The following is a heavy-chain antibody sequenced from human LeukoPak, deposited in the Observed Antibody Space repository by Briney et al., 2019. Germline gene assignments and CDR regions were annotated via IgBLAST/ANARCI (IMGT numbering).Heavy chain of an antibody. CDR3: ARRTGDSLDI. D-gene: IGHD7-27*01. V-gene: IGHV3-48*01. J-gene: IGHJ3*02. CDR1: GFTFSSYS. CDR2: ISSSSSTI. Sequence: GGSLRLSCAASGFTFSSYSMNWVRQAPGKGLEWVTYISSSSSTIYYADSVKGRFTISRDNAKNSLYLEMNSLRAEDTAVYYCARRTGDSLDICGQRTMVTVSS.